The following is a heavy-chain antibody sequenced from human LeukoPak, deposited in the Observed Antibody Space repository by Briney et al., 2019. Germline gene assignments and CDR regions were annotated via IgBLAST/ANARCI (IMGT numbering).Heavy chain of an antibody. D-gene: IGHD1-1*01. CDR3: ERVAKRRASWFHP. CDR1: GGSFSGYY. Sequence: SETLSLTCAVDGGSFSGYYWSWIRQPPGKGQEWIGEINHSGHNNYTPSLKGRVTISVDTSKNQFSRKLSSVTAADTAVYYCERVAKRRASWFHPWGQGTLHRVPS. J-gene: IGHJ5*02. V-gene: IGHV4-34*01. CDR2: INHSGHN.